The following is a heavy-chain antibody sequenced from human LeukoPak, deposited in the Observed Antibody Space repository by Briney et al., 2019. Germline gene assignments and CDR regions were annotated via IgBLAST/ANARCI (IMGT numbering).Heavy chain of an antibody. D-gene: IGHD6-13*01. CDR3: AKDVAAAGSFVGMDV. CDR2: ISWNSGSI. CDR1: GFTFDDYA. Sequence: GGSLRLSCAASGFTFDDYAMHWVRQAPGKGLEWVSGISWNSGSIGYADSVKGRFTISRDNAKNSLYLQMNSLRAEDTALYYCAKDVAAAGSFVGMDVWGQGTTVTVSS. V-gene: IGHV3-9*01. J-gene: IGHJ6*02.